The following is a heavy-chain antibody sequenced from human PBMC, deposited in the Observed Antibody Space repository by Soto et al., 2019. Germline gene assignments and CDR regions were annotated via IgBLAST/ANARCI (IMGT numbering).Heavy chain of an antibody. D-gene: IGHD3-16*01. V-gene: IGHV3-74*01. CDR2: INPEGTTT. CDR3: TSDTFGLRDT. CDR1: GFTFAFYW. Sequence: GGSLRLSCTASGFTFAFYWMHWVRQTPGKGLVWVSRINPEGTTTNYADSVEGRFTISRDNAKSALYLQMNSLSAEDTAIYYCTSDTFGLRDTWGQGTLVTVSS. J-gene: IGHJ5*02.